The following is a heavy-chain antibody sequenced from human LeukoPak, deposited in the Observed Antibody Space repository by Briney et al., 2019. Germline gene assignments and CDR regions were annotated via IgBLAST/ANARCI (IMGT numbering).Heavy chain of an antibody. CDR1: GGTFSSYA. V-gene: IGHV1-69*13. CDR2: IIPIFGTA. D-gene: IGHD3-10*01. J-gene: IGHJ6*03. CDR3: ARARGSGSYYGHDYYYYYYMDV. Sequence: ASVKVSCKASGGTFSSYAISWVRQAPGQGLEWMGGIIPIFGTANYAQKFQGRVTITADESTSTAYMELSSLRSEDTAVYYCARARGSGSYYGHDYYYYYYMDVWGQGTTVTVSS.